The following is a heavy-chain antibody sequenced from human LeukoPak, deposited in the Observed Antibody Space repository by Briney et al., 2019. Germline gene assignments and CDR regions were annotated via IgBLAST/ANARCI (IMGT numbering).Heavy chain of an antibody. CDR2: IYYSGST. D-gene: IGHD3-22*01. CDR3: ARTYYYDSSGYYSGHFDY. J-gene: IGHJ4*02. Sequence: SQTLSPTCTVSGGSISSGDYYWSWIRQPPGKGLEWIGYIYYSGSTYYNPSLKSRVTISVDTSKNQFSLKLSSVTAADTAVYYCARTYYYDSSGYYSGHFDYWGQGTLVTVSS. V-gene: IGHV4-30-4*01. CDR1: GGSISSGDYY.